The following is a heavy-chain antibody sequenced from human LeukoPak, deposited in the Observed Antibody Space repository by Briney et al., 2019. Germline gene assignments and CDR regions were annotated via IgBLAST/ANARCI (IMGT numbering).Heavy chain of an antibody. J-gene: IGHJ3*02. Sequence: SETLSLTCTVSGGSISSGGYYWSWIRQHPGKGLEWIGYIYYSGSTYYNPSLKSRVTISVDTSKNQFSLKLSSVTAADTAVYYCATGEYQLLGGSGAFDIWCQGTMVTVSS. V-gene: IGHV4-31*03. D-gene: IGHD2-2*01. CDR3: ATGEYQLLGGSGAFDI. CDR1: GGSISSGGYY. CDR2: IYYSGST.